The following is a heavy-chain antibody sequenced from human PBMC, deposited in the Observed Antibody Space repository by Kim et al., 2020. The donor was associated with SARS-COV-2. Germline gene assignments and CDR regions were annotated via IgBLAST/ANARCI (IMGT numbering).Heavy chain of an antibody. CDR3: ARVSRDYVWGSPFDY. V-gene: IGHV4-59*01. Sequence: PSLKSRVTISVDTSKNQFSLKLSAVTAADKAVYYCARVSRDYVWGSPFDYWGQGTLVTVSS. D-gene: IGHD3-16*01. J-gene: IGHJ4*02.